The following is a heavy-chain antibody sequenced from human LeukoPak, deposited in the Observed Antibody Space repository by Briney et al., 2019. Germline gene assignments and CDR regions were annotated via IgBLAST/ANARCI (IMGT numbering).Heavy chain of an antibody. V-gene: IGHV3-7*01. CDR1: GFTFSSYW. Sequence: PGGTLRLSCAASGFTFSSYWMSWVRQAPGKGLEWVANIKQDGSEKYYVDSVKGRFTISRDNAKNSLYLQMNSLRAEDTAVYYCARGPWMGAAAGLGYAFDIWGQGTMVTVSS. CDR2: IKQDGSEK. CDR3: ARGPWMGAAAGLGYAFDI. J-gene: IGHJ3*02. D-gene: IGHD6-13*01.